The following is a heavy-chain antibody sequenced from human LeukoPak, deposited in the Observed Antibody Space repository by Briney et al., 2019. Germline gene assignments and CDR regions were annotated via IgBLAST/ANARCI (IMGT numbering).Heavy chain of an antibody. V-gene: IGHV3-23*01. Sequence: PGGSLRLSCAASGFTFSNYGMSCVRQASGKGLELVSTISDSGGSTYYADSVKGRFTISRDNSKNTLFLQMNSLRAEDTAVYYCAKDGIYYDSSAYLDYWGQGTLVTVSS. D-gene: IGHD3-22*01. CDR2: ISDSGGST. CDR1: GFTFSNYG. CDR3: AKDGIYYDSSAYLDY. J-gene: IGHJ4*02.